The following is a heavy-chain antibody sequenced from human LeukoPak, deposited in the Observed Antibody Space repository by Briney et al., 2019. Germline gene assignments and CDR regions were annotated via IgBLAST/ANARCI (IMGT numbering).Heavy chain of an antibody. CDR3: ARAPWYSSSWRGGFDY. J-gene: IGHJ4*02. D-gene: IGHD6-13*01. CDR2: IIPILGIA. V-gene: IGHV1-69*04. CDR1: GGTFSSYA. Sequence: SVKVSCKASGGTFSSYAISWVRQAPGQGLEWMGRIIPILGIANYAQKFQGRVTITADKSTSTAYMELSSLRSEDTAVYYCARAPWYSSSWRGGFDYWGQGTLVTVSS.